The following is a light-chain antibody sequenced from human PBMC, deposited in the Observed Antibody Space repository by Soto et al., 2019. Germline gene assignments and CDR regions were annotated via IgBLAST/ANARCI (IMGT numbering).Light chain of an antibody. Sequence: EIVLTQSPATLSVSPGERATLSCRASHSVVTNLAWYQQKPGQPPKLLIYGASTRSPGVTIRFSGSGSGTAFTLTIGSLQSEDFAVYSYQQYTNWPPMYTFGQGTKLEIK. CDR1: HSVVTN. J-gene: IGKJ2*01. CDR3: QQYTNWPPMYT. CDR2: GAS. V-gene: IGKV3-15*01.